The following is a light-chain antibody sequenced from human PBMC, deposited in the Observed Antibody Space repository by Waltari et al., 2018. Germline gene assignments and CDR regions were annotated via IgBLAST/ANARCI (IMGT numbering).Light chain of an antibody. CDR3: QTGGHGTWV. Sequence: QLVVTQSPSASASLGASVKLTCTLSSGHSNNIIAWLQQRPEKGPRYLMKVNSDGSHIRGDVIPDRFLGSSSGAERYLTSSSLQSEDEADYYCQTGGHGTWVFGGGTKLTVL. V-gene: IGLV4-69*01. CDR2: VNSDGSH. J-gene: IGLJ3*02. CDR1: SGHSNNI.